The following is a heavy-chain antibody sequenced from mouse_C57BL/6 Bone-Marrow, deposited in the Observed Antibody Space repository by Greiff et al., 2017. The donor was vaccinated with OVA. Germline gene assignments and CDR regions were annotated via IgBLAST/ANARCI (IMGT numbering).Heavy chain of an antibody. Sequence: DVQLQESGPGLVKPSQSLSLTCSVTGYSITSGYYWNWIRQFPGNKLEWMGYISYDGSNNYNPSLKNRISITRDTSKNQFFLKLNSVTTEDTATYYCARRPLAYAMDYWGQGTSVTVSS. V-gene: IGHV3-6*01. CDR1: GYSITSGYY. CDR2: ISYDGSN. J-gene: IGHJ4*01. CDR3: ARRPLAYAMDY.